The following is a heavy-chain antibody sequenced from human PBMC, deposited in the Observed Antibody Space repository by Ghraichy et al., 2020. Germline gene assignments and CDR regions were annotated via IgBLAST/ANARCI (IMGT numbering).Heavy chain of an antibody. V-gene: IGHV1-2*04. J-gene: IGHJ6*02. CDR2: INPNSGGT. Sequence: ASVKVSCKASGYTFTGYYMHWVRQAPGQGLEWMGWINPNSGGTNYAQKIQGWVTMTRDTSISTAYMELSRLRSDDMAVYYCAREGAAAGTGDYYYGMDVWGQGTTVTVSS. CDR1: GYTFTGYY. CDR3: AREGAAAGTGDYYYGMDV. D-gene: IGHD6-13*01.